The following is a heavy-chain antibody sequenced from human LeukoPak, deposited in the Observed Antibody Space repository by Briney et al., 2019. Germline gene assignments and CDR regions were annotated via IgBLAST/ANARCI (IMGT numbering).Heavy chain of an antibody. Sequence: GGSLRPSCAASGFTFSSYPMSWVRQAPGKGLEWVSIISTDSTYTFYAHSVKGRFTISRDNSKDTLYLQMSSLRVEDTAVYFCAKGEGYCGGGTCYRYFDSWGQGTLVTVSS. CDR2: ISTDSTYT. CDR3: AKGEGYCGGGTCYRYFDS. V-gene: IGHV3-23*01. D-gene: IGHD2-15*01. J-gene: IGHJ4*02. CDR1: GFTFSSYP.